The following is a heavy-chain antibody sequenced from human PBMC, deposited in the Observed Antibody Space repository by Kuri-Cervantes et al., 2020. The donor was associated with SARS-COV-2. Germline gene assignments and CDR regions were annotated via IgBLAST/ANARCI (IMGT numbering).Heavy chain of an antibody. Sequence: SVKVSCKASGGTFSSYAISWVRQAPGQGLEWMGGIIPIFGTANYAQKFQGRVTITTDESTSTAYMELSSLRSEDTAVYYCARGPRSSTTVGYFDLWGRGTLVTVSS. CDR2: IIPIFGTA. V-gene: IGHV1-69*05. CDR1: GGTFSSYA. CDR3: ARGPRSSTTVGYFDL. D-gene: IGHD4-17*01. J-gene: IGHJ2*01.